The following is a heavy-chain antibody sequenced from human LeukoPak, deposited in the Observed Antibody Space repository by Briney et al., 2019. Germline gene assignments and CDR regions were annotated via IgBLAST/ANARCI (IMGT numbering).Heavy chain of an antibody. CDR1: GGSITSANW. V-gene: IGHV4-4*02. CDR3: ARDANGSDLHYYHMDV. CDR2: IYHTGNT. D-gene: IGHD6-25*01. J-gene: IGHJ6*03. Sequence: SETLSLTCAVSGGSITSANWWSWVRQSPGEGLGWIGEIYHTGNTNYNPSVNSRVSISLDTSKNQFSLRLTSVTAADTAVYFCARDANGSDLHYYHMDVWGKGTTVTVSS.